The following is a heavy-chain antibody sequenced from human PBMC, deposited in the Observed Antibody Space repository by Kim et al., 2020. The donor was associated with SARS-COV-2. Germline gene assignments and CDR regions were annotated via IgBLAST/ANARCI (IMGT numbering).Heavy chain of an antibody. CDR2: IYPGDSDT. D-gene: IGHD1-26*01. V-gene: IGHV5-51*01. Sequence: GESLKISCKGSGYSFTSYWIGWVRQMPGKGLEWMGIIYPGDSDTRYSPSFQGQVTISADKSISTAYLQWSSLKASDTAMYYCARRGSGSSLSYYYYGMDVWGQGTTHRLL. CDR3: ARRGSGSSLSYYYYGMDV. CDR1: GYSFTSYW. J-gene: IGHJ6*02.